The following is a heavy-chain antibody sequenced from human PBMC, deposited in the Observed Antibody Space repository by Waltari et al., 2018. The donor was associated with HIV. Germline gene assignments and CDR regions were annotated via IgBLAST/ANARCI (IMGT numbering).Heavy chain of an antibody. CDR3: ARTLALTFDPFDI. J-gene: IGHJ3*02. CDR2: VDPEDGEP. V-gene: IGHV1-69-2*01. CDR1: GYPFTDYY. D-gene: IGHD2-15*01. Sequence: EVQLEQPGAAVKKPGATLKTSCEIAGYPFTDYYIHWIQQAPGRGLEWVGLVDPEDGEPRFSEKFRDRVTITADRSTDTAYLELSSLTSDDTAIYYCARTLALTFDPFDIWGQGTMVVVSS.